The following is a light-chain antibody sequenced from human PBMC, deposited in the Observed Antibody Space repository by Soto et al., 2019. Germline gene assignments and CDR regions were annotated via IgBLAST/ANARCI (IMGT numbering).Light chain of an antibody. CDR3: CSYAGSNNVI. J-gene: IGLJ2*01. V-gene: IGLV2-23*02. CDR2: EVT. Sequence: QSVLTQPASVSGSPGQSITISCTGTSSDVGSYNLVSWYQQHPGKAPKLMIFEVTKRPSGISNRFSGSKSGNTASLTISGLQAEDEADYYCCSYAGSNNVIFGGGTQLTVL. CDR1: SSDVGSYNL.